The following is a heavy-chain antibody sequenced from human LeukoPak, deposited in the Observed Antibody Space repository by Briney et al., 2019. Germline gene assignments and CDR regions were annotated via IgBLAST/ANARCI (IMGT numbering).Heavy chain of an antibody. CDR1: GGSISKYF. CDR3: ARDGPRSGYDLGHFDN. J-gene: IGHJ4*02. Sequence: SETLSLTCTFSGGSISKYFWSWVRQPAGKGLEWIGRIYSTGRSDYNPSLQSGITIPLHQSKNQFSLQLSSVTAADTAVYYCARDGPRSGYDLGHFDNLGQGTLVTASS. V-gene: IGHV4-4*07. D-gene: IGHD5-12*01. CDR2: IYSTGRS.